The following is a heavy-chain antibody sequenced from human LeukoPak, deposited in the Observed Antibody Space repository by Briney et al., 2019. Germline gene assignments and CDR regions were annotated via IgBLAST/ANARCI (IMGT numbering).Heavy chain of an antibody. CDR3: ARGANYDFWSGYHFDY. J-gene: IGHJ4*02. V-gene: IGHV1-69*13. CDR2: IIPIFGTA. CDR1: GGTFSSYA. Sequence: GASVKVSCKASGGTFSSYAISWVRQAPGQGLEWMGGIIPIFGTANYAQKFQGRVTITADESTSTAYMELSSLRSEDTAVYYCARGANYDFWSGYHFDYWGQGTLVTVSS. D-gene: IGHD3-3*01.